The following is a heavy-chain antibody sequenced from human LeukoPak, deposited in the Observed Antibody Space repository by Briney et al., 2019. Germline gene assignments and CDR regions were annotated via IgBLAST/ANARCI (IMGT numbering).Heavy chain of an antibody. J-gene: IGHJ6*04. CDR3: AKSRYSNSAYEGV. D-gene: IGHD4-11*01. CDR1: RDTFINYY. Sequence: GASVTVSCKASRDTFINYYLHWVRQAPGQGLEWMGIISPSGGHTAYAQKFQGSVTMPRDLSTSTVYIHLSSLRSEDTAVYYCAKSRYSNSAYEGVWGSGATVVVSS. CDR2: ISPSGGHT. V-gene: IGHV1-46*01.